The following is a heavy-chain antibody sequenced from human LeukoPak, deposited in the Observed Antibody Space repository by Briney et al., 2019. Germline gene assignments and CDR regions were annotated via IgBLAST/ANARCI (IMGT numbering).Heavy chain of an antibody. D-gene: IGHD2-15*01. CDR2: INPNSGGT. Sequence: GASVKVSCKASGYTFTGYYMHWVRQAPGQGLEWMGWINPNSGGTNYAQKFQGRVTMTRDTSISTAYMELSSLRSEDTAVYYCARLGFSRKGSSVAATHYYYYYMDVWGKGTTVTVSS. CDR1: GYTFTGYY. CDR3: ARLGFSRKGSSVAATHYYYYYMDV. V-gene: IGHV1-2*02. J-gene: IGHJ6*03.